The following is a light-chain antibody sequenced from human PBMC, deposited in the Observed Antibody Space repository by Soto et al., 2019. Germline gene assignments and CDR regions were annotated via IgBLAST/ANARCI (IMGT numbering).Light chain of an antibody. Sequence: QSALTQPASVSGSPGQSTTISCTGTSSDVGGYNFVSWYQQHPGKGPKLIIFEVSNRPSGVSNRFSGSKSGNTASLTISGLQAEDEADYYCSSYTSSSTLVFGGGTKLTVL. CDR2: EVS. CDR3: SSYTSSSTLV. CDR1: SSDVGGYNF. J-gene: IGLJ3*02. V-gene: IGLV2-14*01.